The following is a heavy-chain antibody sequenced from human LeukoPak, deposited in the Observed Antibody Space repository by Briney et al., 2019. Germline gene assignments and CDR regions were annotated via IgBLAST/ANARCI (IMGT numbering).Heavy chain of an antibody. CDR1: GFTFSSYG. J-gene: IGHJ6*02. D-gene: IGHD1-14*01. Sequence: GGSLRLSCAASGFTFSSYGMHWVRQAPGKGLEWVAVISYDGSNKYYADSVKGRFTISRDNSKNTLYLQMNSLRAEDTAVYYCANMAAECYYYGMDVWGQGTTVTVSS. CDR2: ISYDGSNK. V-gene: IGHV3-30*18. CDR3: ANMAAECYYYGMDV.